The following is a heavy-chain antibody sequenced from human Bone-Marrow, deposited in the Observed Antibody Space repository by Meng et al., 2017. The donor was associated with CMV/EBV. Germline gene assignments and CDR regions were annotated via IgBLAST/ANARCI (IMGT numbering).Heavy chain of an antibody. V-gene: IGHV1-2*02. J-gene: IGHJ4*02. CDR3: ARRGGYEYSLFGL. D-gene: IGHD5-12*01. CDR2: INGHSGDT. CDR1: GYSFTDYY. Sequence: ASVKVSCKASGYSFTDYYMHWVRQAPGQGLEWLGWINGHSGDTYYAQKFQGRFSLTRDTSISTAYMELTRLTSDDTAFYFCARRGGYEYSLFGLWGQGNQVTVSS.